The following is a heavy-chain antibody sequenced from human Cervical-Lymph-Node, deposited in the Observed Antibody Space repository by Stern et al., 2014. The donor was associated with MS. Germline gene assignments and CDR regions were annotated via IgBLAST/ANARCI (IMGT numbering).Heavy chain of an antibody. V-gene: IGHV4-59*01. CDR3: ARVPAFPAPGYYYSGMDV. CDR1: GASFSDYY. CDR2: ISYCGAH. D-gene: IGHD2-2*01. Sequence: QVQLQESGPGLVKPSETLTLTCTASGASFSDYYWTWIRQPPGKGLEWIGHISYCGAHIYNPSLKSQVTISIDTSTNHFSLRLSAVTAADTAVYYCARVPAFPAPGYYYSGMDVWGLGTTVIVSS. J-gene: IGHJ6*02.